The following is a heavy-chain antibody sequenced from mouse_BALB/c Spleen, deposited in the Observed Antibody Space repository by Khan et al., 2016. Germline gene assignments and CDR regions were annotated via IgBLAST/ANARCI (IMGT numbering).Heavy chain of an antibody. Sequence: EVQLQESGPGLVKPSQSLSLTCSVTGYSITSGYYWNWIRQFPGNKLEWMGYISYDGSNNYNPSLKNRISITRDTSKNQFFLKLNSVTTEDTATYYCARDRGTPLYDYAMDYWGQGTSVTVSS. CDR3: ARDRGTPLYDYAMDY. V-gene: IGHV3-6*02. CDR1: GYSITSGYY. J-gene: IGHJ4*01. D-gene: IGHD1-1*01. CDR2: ISYDGSN.